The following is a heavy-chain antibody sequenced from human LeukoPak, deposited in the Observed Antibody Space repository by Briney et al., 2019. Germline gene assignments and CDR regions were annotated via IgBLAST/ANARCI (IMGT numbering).Heavy chain of an antibody. V-gene: IGHV4-39*01. Sequence: SETLSLTCTASGGSISDITSYWAWIRQPPGKGLEWIGGIYYTGKTYYNPSLKSRVTISVDTSNNKFSLKLTSVTAADTAVYYCARRFGFLDTWGQGTLVTVSS. J-gene: IGHJ5*02. D-gene: IGHD3-3*01. CDR1: GGSISDITSY. CDR2: IYYTGKT. CDR3: ARRFGFLDT.